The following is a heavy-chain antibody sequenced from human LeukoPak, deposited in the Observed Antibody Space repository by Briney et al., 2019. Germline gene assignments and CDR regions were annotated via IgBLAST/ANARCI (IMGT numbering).Heavy chain of an antibody. CDR2: IYTSGST. Sequence: SETLSLTCTVSGGSISSGSYYWGWIRQPAGKGLEWIGRIYTSGSTNYNPSLKSRVTISGDASKNQFSLKLSSVTAADTAVYYCTRGSIFADYWGQGTLVTVSS. CDR1: GGSISSGSYY. V-gene: IGHV4-61*02. CDR3: TRGSIFADY. D-gene: IGHD3-3*01. J-gene: IGHJ4*02.